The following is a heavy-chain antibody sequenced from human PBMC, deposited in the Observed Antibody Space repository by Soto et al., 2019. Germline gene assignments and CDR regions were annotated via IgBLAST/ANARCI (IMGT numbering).Heavy chain of an antibody. V-gene: IGHV5-51*01. CDR1: GYSFTSYW. Sequence: GESLKISCKGSGYSFTSYWIGWVRQMPGKGLEWMGIIYPGDSDTRYSPSFQGQVTISADKSISTAYLQWSGLKASDTAMYYCARHVRPRYYYYGMDVWGQGTTVTV. J-gene: IGHJ6*02. CDR2: IYPGDSDT. D-gene: IGHD2-8*01. CDR3: ARHVRPRYYYYGMDV.